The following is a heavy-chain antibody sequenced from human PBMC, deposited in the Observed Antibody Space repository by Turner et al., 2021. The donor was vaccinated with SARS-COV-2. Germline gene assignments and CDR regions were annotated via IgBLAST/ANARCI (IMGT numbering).Heavy chain of an antibody. V-gene: IGHV4-39*01. Sequence: QVQLQESGPGLVKPSQTLSLTCTVSGGSISSGDYYWSWIRQPPGKGLEWIGSICYSGSTYYNPSLKSRVTISVDTSKNQFSLKLSSVTAADTAVYYCARQRLVVVPAAIINGMDVWGQGTTVTVSS. CDR1: GGSISSGDYY. D-gene: IGHD2-2*01. CDR3: ARQRLVVVPAAIINGMDV. J-gene: IGHJ6*02. CDR2: ICYSGST.